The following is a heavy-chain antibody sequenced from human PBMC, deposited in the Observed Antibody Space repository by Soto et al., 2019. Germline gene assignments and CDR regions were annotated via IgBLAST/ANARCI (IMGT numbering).Heavy chain of an antibody. D-gene: IGHD3-3*01. CDR3: ARSRRITIFGGVPVGYYGMDV. J-gene: IGHJ6*02. CDR1: GYTFTSYD. Sequence: ASVKVSCKASGYTFTSYDINWVRQATGQGLAWMGWMNPNSGNTGYAQKFQGRVTMTRHTAISTAYMELSSLRSEDTAVYYCARSRRITIFGGVPVGYYGMDVWGQGTTVTVSS. CDR2: MNPNSGNT. V-gene: IGHV1-8*01.